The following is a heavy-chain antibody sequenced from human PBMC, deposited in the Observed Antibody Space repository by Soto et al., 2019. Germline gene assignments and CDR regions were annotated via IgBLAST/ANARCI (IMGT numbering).Heavy chain of an antibody. CDR1: GGSLSNYA. J-gene: IGHJ3*02. V-gene: IGHV1-69*01. Sequence: QVQLVQSGAEVKKPGSSVKVSCKASGGSLSNYAISWVRQAPGQGLKWMGGIIPVLGTANYPQKSQGRVTITTDESTSVAYMELRRLISDDTAVYYCARGIPRRGYLSWDAFEIWGQGTMVTVSS. D-gene: IGHD5-12*01. CDR2: IIPVLGTA. CDR3: ARGIPRRGYLSWDAFEI.